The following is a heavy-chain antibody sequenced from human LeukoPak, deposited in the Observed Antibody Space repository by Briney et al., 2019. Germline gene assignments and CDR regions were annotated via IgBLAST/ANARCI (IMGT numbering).Heavy chain of an antibody. J-gene: IGHJ4*02. D-gene: IGHD6-19*01. CDR3: VKDLGVVAGPFDY. V-gene: IGHV3-23*01. CDR1: GFTFNTYA. CDR2: ISGNGADT. Sequence: GGSLRLSCAASGFTFNTYAMSWVRQAPGKGLEWVSTISGNGADTYYADSVKGRFTVSRDNSKNMLFLQVNSLRAEDTAIYYYVKDLGVVAGPFDYWGQGTLVTVSS.